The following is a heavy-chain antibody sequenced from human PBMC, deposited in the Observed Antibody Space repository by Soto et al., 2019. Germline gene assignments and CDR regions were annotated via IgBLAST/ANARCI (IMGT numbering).Heavy chain of an antibody. D-gene: IGHD3-9*01. Sequence: QVHLVESGGGVVQPGRSLRLSCAASGFTFSIYSMHWVRQAPGKGLEWVAVLSYDVSNKYYADSVKGRFTISRDNSKNTLDLQMDSLRAEDTAVYYCARERVTGYYNVIGYWGQGTLVTVSS. V-gene: IGHV3-30-3*01. CDR2: LSYDVSNK. J-gene: IGHJ4*02. CDR3: ARERVTGYYNVIGY. CDR1: GFTFSIYS.